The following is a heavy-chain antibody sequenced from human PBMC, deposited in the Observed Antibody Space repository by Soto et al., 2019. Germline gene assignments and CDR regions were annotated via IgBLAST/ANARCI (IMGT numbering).Heavy chain of an antibody. CDR2: ISGSGGST. Sequence: GGSLRLSCAASGFTFSSYAMSWVRQAPGKGLEWVSAISGSGGSTYYADSVKGRFTIPRDNSKNTLYLQMNSLRAEDTAVYYCAKLDVPYYYGSGSYLDYWGQGTLVTVSS. CDR3: AKLDVPYYYGSGSYLDY. J-gene: IGHJ4*02. D-gene: IGHD3-10*01. V-gene: IGHV3-23*01. CDR1: GFTFSSYA.